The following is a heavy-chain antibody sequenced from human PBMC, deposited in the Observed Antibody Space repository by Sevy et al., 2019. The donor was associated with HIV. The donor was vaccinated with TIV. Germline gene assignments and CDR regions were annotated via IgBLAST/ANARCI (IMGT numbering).Heavy chain of an antibody. J-gene: IGHJ4*02. CDR3: EMCPGHYSIDY. Sequence: GGSLRLSCAASGFTFNTYSLIWVRQTPGKGLEWLSFIGTAAGVTYYADSVKGRFTISRDNAKNSLYLQMNSLRDEDTAVYYCEMCPGHYSIDYWGQGTLVTVSS. CDR1: GFTFNTYS. V-gene: IGHV3-48*02. CDR2: IGTAAGVT. D-gene: IGHD2-21*01.